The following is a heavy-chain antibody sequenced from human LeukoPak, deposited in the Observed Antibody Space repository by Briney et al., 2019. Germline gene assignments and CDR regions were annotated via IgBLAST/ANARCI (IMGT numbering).Heavy chain of an antibody. CDR1: GFTFSSYA. V-gene: IGHV3-23*01. D-gene: IGHD3-10*01. CDR3: AKGKVSDS. J-gene: IGHJ4*02. Sequence: PGGSLRLSCAASGFTFSSYAMSWVRQTLGKGLEWVSAISGSGGSTYYADSVEGRFTISRDNSNNTLYLQMNSLRAEDTAVYYCAKGKVSDSWGQGTLVTVSS. CDR2: ISGSGGST.